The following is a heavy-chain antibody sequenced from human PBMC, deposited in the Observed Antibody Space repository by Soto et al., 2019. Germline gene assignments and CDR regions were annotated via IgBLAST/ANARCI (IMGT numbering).Heavy chain of an antibody. CDR2: ISISKGKT. D-gene: IGHD1-1*01. CDR3: ARKGYIGNLCLDV. V-gene: IGHV1-18*01. J-gene: IGHJ6*02. Sequence: QVRLVQSGAAGKRPGASVKVSFKASGYTFRNYDVAWVRRAPGHGREWMGWISISKGKTYYQESLHGRVTMTMDTGTTTAYMEVRSLRSDETAVYYCARKGYIGNLCLDVWGQGTSVTVSS. CDR1: GYTFRNYD.